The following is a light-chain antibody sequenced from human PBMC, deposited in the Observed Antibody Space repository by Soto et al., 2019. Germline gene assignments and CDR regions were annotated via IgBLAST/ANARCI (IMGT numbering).Light chain of an antibody. CDR3: QQYGSSVQ. J-gene: IGKJ4*02. CDR1: QSVTSKY. Sequence: EIVLTQSPDTLSLSPGERATLSCRASQSVTSKYLAWYQQKPGQAPRLLIHGASNRATGIPDRFSGSGSGTDFTLTISRLEPEDFVLYYCQQYGSSVQFGGGTKVEIK. V-gene: IGKV3-20*01. CDR2: GAS.